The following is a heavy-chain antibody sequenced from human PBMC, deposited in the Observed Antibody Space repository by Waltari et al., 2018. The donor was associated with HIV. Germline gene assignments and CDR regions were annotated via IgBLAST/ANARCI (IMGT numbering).Heavy chain of an antibody. D-gene: IGHD6-6*01. CDR1: GGTFSSYA. Sequence: QVQLVQSGAEVKKPGSSVKVSCKASGGTFSSYAISWVRQAPGQGLEWMGGIIPIFGTANYAQKFQGRVTITADESTSTAYMELSSLRSEDTAVYYCARDTDRDRYSSSSEDYYYYMDVWGKGTTVTVSS. CDR2: IIPIFGTA. CDR3: ARDTDRDRYSSSSEDYYYYMDV. J-gene: IGHJ6*03. V-gene: IGHV1-69*01.